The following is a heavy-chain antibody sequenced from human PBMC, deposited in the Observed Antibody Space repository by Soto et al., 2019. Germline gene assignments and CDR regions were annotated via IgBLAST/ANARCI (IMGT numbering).Heavy chain of an antibody. V-gene: IGHV4-4*02. D-gene: IGHD2-15*01. J-gene: IGHJ4*02. Sequence: QVQLQSSGPGLVKPSGTLSLTCAVSGGSISSSSWWTWVRQSPGKGLEWIGEIFESGATNYNPSLKSRLTMSVDKSKSPFALNLRSLTAADTAVYFCTTSHAVAINNWGQGTLVTVSS. CDR1: GGSISSSSW. CDR3: TTSHAVAINN. CDR2: IFESGAT.